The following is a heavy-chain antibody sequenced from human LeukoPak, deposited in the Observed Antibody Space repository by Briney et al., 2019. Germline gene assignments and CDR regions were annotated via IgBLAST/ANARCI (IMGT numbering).Heavy chain of an antibody. D-gene: IGHD6-19*01. CDR1: GYSFTSYW. J-gene: IGHJ4*02. CDR3: ARRIAVAGKEFDY. Sequence: GESLKISCKGSGYSFTSYWIGWVRQMPGKGLEWMGIIYPGDSDTRYSPSFQGQVTISADKSISTAYLQWSSLKASDTAMYCCARRIAVAGKEFDYWGQGALVTVSS. V-gene: IGHV5-51*01. CDR2: IYPGDSDT.